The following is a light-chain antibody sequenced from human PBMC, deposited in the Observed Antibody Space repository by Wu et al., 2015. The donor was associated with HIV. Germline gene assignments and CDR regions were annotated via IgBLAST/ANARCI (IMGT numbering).Light chain of an antibody. Sequence: DIVMTQSPATLSVFPGERATLSCRASQSVSNNLAWYQQKPGQAPRLLIYGASTRATGVPARFSGSGSGTEFTLTISSLQSEDFAVYYCQQYVSRPRTFGRRDQGGNQ. CDR2: GAS. CDR3: QQYVSRPRT. CDR1: QSVSNN. V-gene: IGKV3-15*01. J-gene: IGKJ1*01.